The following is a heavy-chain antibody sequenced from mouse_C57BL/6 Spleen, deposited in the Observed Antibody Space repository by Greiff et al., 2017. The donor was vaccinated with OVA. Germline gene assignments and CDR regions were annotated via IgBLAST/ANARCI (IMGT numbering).Heavy chain of an antibody. CDR3: TRGGGYYFDY. J-gene: IGHJ2*01. CDR1: GYTFTDYE. V-gene: IGHV1-15*01. Sequence: QVQLQQSGAELVRPGASVTLSCKASGYTFTDYEMHWVKQTPVHGLEWIGAIDPETGGTAYNQKFKGKAILTADKSSSTAYMELRSLTSEDSAVYYCTRGGGYYFDYGGQGTTLTVSS. CDR2: IDPETGGT.